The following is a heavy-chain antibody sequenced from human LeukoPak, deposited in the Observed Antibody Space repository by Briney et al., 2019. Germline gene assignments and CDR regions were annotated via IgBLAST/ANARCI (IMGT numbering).Heavy chain of an antibody. D-gene: IGHD6-13*01. Sequence: ASVKLSCKASGGTFSSYAISWVRQAPGQGLEWMGGIIPIFGTANYAQKFQGRVTITTDESTSTAYMELSSLRSEDTAVYYCARDGGSSWYLDYWGQGTLVTVSS. J-gene: IGHJ4*02. CDR3: ARDGGSSWYLDY. CDR2: IIPIFGTA. CDR1: GGTFSSYA. V-gene: IGHV1-69*05.